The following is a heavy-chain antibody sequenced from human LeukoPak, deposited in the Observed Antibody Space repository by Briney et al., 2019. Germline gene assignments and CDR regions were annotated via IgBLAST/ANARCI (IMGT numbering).Heavy chain of an antibody. D-gene: IGHD2-2*01. V-gene: IGHV3-7*01. CDR1: GFTFSSFW. Sequence: GGSLRLSCAASGFTFSSFWMSWVRQAPGKGLEWVANIKHDGSEKYYVESVKGRFTISRDNAKNSLYLQMNSLRAEDTAVYYCAGDRDCSSTSCYPLKQYWGQGTLVTVSS. J-gene: IGHJ4*02. CDR3: AGDRDCSSTSCYPLKQY. CDR2: IKHDGSEK.